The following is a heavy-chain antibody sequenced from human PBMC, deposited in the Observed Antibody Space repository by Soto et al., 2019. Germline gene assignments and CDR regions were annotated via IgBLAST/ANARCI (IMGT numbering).Heavy chain of an antibody. Sequence: QVQLVQSGAEVKKPGASVKVSCKASGYTFTSYGISWVRQAPGQGLEWLGWISAYNGNTNYAQKLQGRVTMTTDTSTSTDYMELRSLRPDDTGVYYCARGAGGGGSYFYAFDIWGQGTMVTVSS. J-gene: IGHJ3*02. CDR2: ISAYNGNT. D-gene: IGHD1-26*01. CDR1: GYTFTSYG. CDR3: ARGAGGGGSYFYAFDI. V-gene: IGHV1-18*01.